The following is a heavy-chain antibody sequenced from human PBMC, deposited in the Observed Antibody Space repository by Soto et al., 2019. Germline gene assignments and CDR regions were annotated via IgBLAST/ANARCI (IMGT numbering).Heavy chain of an antibody. V-gene: IGHV3-30-3*01. D-gene: IGHD1-1*01. Sequence: QVQLVESGGGVVQPGRSLRLSCAASGFTFSSYAMQWVRQAPGKGLEWVAVISYDGSNKYYADSVKGRFTISRDNSKNTLYLQMNSLRAEDTAVYYCAREGNQHFDYWGQGTLFTVSS. J-gene: IGHJ4*02. CDR2: ISYDGSNK. CDR1: GFTFSSYA. CDR3: AREGNQHFDY.